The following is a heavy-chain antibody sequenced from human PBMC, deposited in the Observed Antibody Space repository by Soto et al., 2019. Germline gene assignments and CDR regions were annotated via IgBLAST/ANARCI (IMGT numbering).Heavy chain of an antibody. Sequence: SETLSLTCAVSGYSISSGYYWGWLRQPPGKGLEWIGSIYHGGSTYYNPSLKSRVTISVDTSKNQFSLKLSSVTAADTAVYYCATYYYINWFDPWGQGTLVTVSS. CDR2: IYHGGST. CDR1: GYSISSGYY. D-gene: IGHD3-10*01. CDR3: ATYYYINWFDP. V-gene: IGHV4-38-2*01. J-gene: IGHJ5*02.